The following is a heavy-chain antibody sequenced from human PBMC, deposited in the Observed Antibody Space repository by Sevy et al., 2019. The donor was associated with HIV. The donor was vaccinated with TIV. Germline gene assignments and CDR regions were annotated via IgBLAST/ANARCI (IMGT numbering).Heavy chain of an antibody. V-gene: IGHV4-61*01. D-gene: IGHD4-17*01. Sequence: SETLSLTCTVSGGSVSSGSYYWSWIRQSPGKGLEWIGYIYYSGSTNYNPSLKSRVTISVDTSKNQFSLKLSSVTAADTAVYYCARAYGDYVPYYYGMDVWGQGTTVTVSS. CDR1: GGSVSSGSYY. J-gene: IGHJ6*02. CDR2: IYYSGST. CDR3: ARAYGDYVPYYYGMDV.